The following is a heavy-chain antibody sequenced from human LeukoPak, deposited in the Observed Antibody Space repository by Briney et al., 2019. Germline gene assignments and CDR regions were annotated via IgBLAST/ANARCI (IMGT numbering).Heavy chain of an antibody. J-gene: IGHJ4*02. CDR2: INPTSGGI. CDR3: ARAGYSSSWYAY. Sequence: ASLKLSCKASGYTFTGYYMHWVRQATGQGLEWMGRINPTSGGINDVQKVQGRVTMTRDTSISTAYMELSRLRSDDTAVYYCARAGYSSSWYAYWGQGTLVTVSS. D-gene: IGHD6-13*01. CDR1: GYTFTGYY. V-gene: IGHV1-2*06.